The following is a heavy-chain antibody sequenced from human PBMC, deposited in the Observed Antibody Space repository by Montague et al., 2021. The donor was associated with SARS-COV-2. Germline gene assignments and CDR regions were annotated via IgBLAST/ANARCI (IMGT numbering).Heavy chain of an antibody. CDR2: HYSCGIT. CDR1: GASISSYD. D-gene: IGHD3-16*01. V-gene: IGHV4-59*08. CDR3: SRAGLVGGDYFDL. Sequence: SETLSLTCSVSGASISSYDWRWIRQPPGKGLEWIAYHYSCGITGYNPSLRIRGTISVDTSKNQVSLRLKSVTAADTAASYCSRAGLVGGDYFDLWGQGTLVTVSS. J-gene: IGHJ4*02.